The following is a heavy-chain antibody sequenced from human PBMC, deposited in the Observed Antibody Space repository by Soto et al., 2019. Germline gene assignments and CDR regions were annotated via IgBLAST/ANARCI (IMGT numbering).Heavy chain of an antibody. CDR2: ISAYNGNT. J-gene: IGHJ4*01. V-gene: IGHV1-18*01. CDR3: ARAYFYDSSGPSDY. Sequence: ASVKVSCKASGYTFSSYGISWVRQAPGQGLEWMGWISAYNGNTNYAQKLQGRVTLTTDTSTSTAYMELRSLRSDDTAVYYCARAYFYDSSGPSDYWGHGTLVTVSS. CDR1: GYTFSSYG. D-gene: IGHD3-22*01.